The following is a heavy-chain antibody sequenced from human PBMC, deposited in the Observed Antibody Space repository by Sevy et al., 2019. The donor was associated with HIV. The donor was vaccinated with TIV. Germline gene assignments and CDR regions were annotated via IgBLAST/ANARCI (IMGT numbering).Heavy chain of an antibody. Sequence: GGSLRLSCAASGFTFSSYSMNWVRQAPGKGLERVSYISSSSSTIYYADSVKGRFTISRDNAKNSLYLQMNSLRDEDTAGYYCARGLGYYYDSSGPKGAFDIWGQGTMVTVSS. CDR3: ARGLGYYYDSSGPKGAFDI. D-gene: IGHD3-22*01. CDR1: GFTFSSYS. CDR2: ISSSSSTI. J-gene: IGHJ3*02. V-gene: IGHV3-48*02.